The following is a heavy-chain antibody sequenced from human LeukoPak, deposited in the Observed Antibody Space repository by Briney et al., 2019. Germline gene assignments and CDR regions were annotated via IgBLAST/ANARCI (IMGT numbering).Heavy chain of an antibody. CDR3: ASSYYGGDYYYYYGMDV. J-gene: IGHJ6*02. CDR1: GGTFSSYA. CDR2: IIPILGIA. Sequence: SVKVSCKASGGTFSSYAISWVRQAPGQGLEWMGRIIPILGIANYAQKFQGRVTIIADKSTSTAYMELSSLRSEDTAVYYCASSYYGGDYYYYYGMDVWGQGTTVTVSS. V-gene: IGHV1-69*04. D-gene: IGHD1-26*01.